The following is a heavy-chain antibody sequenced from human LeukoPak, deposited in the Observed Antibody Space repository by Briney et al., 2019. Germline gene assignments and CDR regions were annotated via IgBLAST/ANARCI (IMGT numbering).Heavy chain of an antibody. CDR2: IYPGDSDT. CDR1: GYSFTSYW. Sequence: GESLKISCKGSGYSFTSYWIGWVRQMPGKGLERMGVIYPGDSDTRYGPSFQGQVTISADKSISTAYLQWSSLKASDTAMYYCARSEGIAAAGSSGDYWGQGTLVTVSS. V-gene: IGHV5-51*01. D-gene: IGHD6-13*01. J-gene: IGHJ4*02. CDR3: ARSEGIAAAGSSGDY.